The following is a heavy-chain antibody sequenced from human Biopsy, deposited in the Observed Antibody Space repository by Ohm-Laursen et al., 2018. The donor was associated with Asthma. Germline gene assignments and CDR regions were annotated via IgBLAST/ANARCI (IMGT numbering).Heavy chain of an antibody. CDR1: GYTFINYA. Sequence: ASVKVSCKASGYTFINYAIHWVRQAPGHSLEWMGWINAANGNTKYSQKFQGRLTISRDTSASTAYMDLSSLRSEDTAVYYCARTYFDFLTGQVHDAFAMWGQGNPGHRLL. V-gene: IGHV1-3*01. CDR2: INAANGNT. D-gene: IGHD3-9*01. J-gene: IGHJ3*02. CDR3: ARTYFDFLTGQVHDAFAM.